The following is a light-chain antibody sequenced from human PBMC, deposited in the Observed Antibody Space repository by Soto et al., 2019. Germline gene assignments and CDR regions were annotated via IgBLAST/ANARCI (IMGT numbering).Light chain of an antibody. J-gene: IGLJ1*01. CDR3: SSYTSGTTLYI. Sequence: QSALTQPASVSGSPGQSITISCTGTSSDVGGYHYVSWYQHHPGKAPRLMIYASSSRPSGVSHRFSGSRSGNTASLTISGLQAEDEADYYCSSYTSGTTLYIFGTGTKLTVL. CDR2: ASS. CDR1: SSDVGGYHY. V-gene: IGLV2-14*01.